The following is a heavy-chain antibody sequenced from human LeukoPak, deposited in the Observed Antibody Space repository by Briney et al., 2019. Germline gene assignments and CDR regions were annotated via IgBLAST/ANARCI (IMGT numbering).Heavy chain of an antibody. CDR1: GFTFTNYA. J-gene: IGHJ4*02. Sequence: GGSLRLSCAASGFTFTNYAMYWVRQAPGKGLEWVSAVSGRDDSTYYADSVKGRSTISRDTSKNTLFMQMNRLRAEDTAVYYCAKWGDYDILTGYYDPDYWGQGTLVTVSS. CDR3: AKWGDYDILTGYYDPDY. CDR2: VSGRDDST. V-gene: IGHV3-23*01. D-gene: IGHD3-9*01.